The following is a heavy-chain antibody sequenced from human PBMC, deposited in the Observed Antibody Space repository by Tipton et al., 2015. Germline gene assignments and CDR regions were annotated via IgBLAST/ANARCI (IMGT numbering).Heavy chain of an antibody. V-gene: IGHV3-30*03. D-gene: IGHD6-13*01. CDR1: GFSFSFYA. J-gene: IGHJ6*02. CDR3: ARDRRGTPATGIYYYYGMDV. CDR2: VSYDGSKK. Sequence: SLRLSCAASGFSFSFYAVHWVRQAPGKGLEWVAGVSYDGSKKHYVDSVKGRFTISRDNSNNTMYLQMNSLRAEDTAVYYCARDRRGTPATGIYYYYGMDVWGQGTTVTVTS.